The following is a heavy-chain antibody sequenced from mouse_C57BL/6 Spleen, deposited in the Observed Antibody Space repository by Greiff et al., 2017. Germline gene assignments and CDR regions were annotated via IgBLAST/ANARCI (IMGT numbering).Heavy chain of an antibody. CDR3: ARWSNYLYYFDY. V-gene: IGHV1-82*01. Sequence: QVQLQQSGPELVKPGASVKISCKASGYAFSSSWMNWVKQRPGKGLEWIGRIYPGDGDTNYNGKFKGKATLTADKSSSTAYMQLSSLTSEDSAVYFCARWSNYLYYFDYWGQGTTLTVSS. D-gene: IGHD2-5*01. CDR1: GYAFSSSW. CDR2: IYPGDGDT. J-gene: IGHJ2*01.